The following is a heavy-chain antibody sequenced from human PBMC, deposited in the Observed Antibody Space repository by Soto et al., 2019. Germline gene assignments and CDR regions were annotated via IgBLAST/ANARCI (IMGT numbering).Heavy chain of an antibody. Sequence: ASVKVSCKASGYTFTAYFMPWVRKAPGQGLEWIGIINPSGGSANYAQKFQGRVAMTWDTSTSTVYMDLSRLRSDDTAVYYCARDCISTSCYSGDWGQGTLVTVSS. CDR2: INPSGGSA. CDR1: GYTFTAYF. D-gene: IGHD2-2*01. V-gene: IGHV1-46*01. J-gene: IGHJ4*02. CDR3: ARDCISTSCYSGD.